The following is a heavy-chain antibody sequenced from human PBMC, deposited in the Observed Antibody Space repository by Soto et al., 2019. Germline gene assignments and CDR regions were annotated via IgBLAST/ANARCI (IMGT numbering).Heavy chain of an antibody. V-gene: IGHV4-30-4*01. CDR3: ARVPYYYDSSGYLDY. Sequence: QVQLQESGPGLVKPSQTLSLTCTVSGGSISSGDYYWSWIRQPPGKGLEWIGYIYYSGSTYYNPSLKSRLTTSVDTSKNQFSLKLSSVTAADTAVYCCARVPYYYDSSGYLDYWGQGTLVTVSS. J-gene: IGHJ4*02. CDR2: IYYSGST. CDR1: GGSISSGDYY. D-gene: IGHD3-22*01.